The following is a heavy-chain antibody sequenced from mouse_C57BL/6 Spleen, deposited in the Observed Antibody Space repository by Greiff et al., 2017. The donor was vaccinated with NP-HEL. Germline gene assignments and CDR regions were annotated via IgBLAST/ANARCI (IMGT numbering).Heavy chain of an antibody. J-gene: IGHJ2*01. D-gene: IGHD2-5*01. CDR1: GYTFTSYW. Sequence: QVQLQQPGAELVMPGASVKLSCKASGYTFTSYWMHWVKQRPGQGLEWIGEIDPSDSYTNYNQKFKGKSTLTVDKSSSTAYMQLSSLTSEDSAVYYCASSYYSNRGYFDYWGQGTTLTVSS. CDR2: IDPSDSYT. CDR3: ASSYYSNRGYFDY. V-gene: IGHV1-69*01.